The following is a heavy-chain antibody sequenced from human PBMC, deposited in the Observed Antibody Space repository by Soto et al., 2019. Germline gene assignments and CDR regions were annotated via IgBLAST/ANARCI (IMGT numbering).Heavy chain of an antibody. Sequence: NPSETLSLTCTVSGGSISSYYWSWIRQPPEKGLEWIGYIYYSGSTNYNPSLKSRVTISVDKSKNQFSLKLSSVTAADTAVYYCARVPVITFGGVIVGLFDYWGQGTLVTVSS. CDR1: GGSISSYY. D-gene: IGHD3-16*02. CDR3: ARVPVITFGGVIVGLFDY. V-gene: IGHV4-59*12. CDR2: IYYSGST. J-gene: IGHJ4*02.